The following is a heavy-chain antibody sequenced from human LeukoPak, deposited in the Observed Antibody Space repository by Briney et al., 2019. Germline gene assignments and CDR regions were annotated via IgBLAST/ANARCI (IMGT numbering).Heavy chain of an antibody. J-gene: IGHJ4*02. V-gene: IGHV3-48*03. CDR3: ARGLRYFDWLPIDY. D-gene: IGHD3-9*01. CDR2: ISSSGSTI. CDR1: GFTFSSYE. Sequence: GGSLRLSCAASGFTFSSYEMNWARQAPGKGLEWVSYISSSGSTIYYADSVKGRFTISRDNAKNSLYLQMNSLRAEDTAVYYCARGLRYFDWLPIDYWGQGTLVTVSS.